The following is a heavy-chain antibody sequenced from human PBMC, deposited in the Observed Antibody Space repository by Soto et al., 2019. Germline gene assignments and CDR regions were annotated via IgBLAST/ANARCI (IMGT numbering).Heavy chain of an antibody. CDR1: GYPFTSYG. J-gene: IGHJ4*02. Sequence: ASVKVCFKASGYPFTSYGISWVREAPGQGLEWMGWISAYNGNTNYSQKLQVRVTTTTDTSTSTAYMELRSLRSDDTALYYCARDLSVVNALSPPNYWGQGTMVTVSS. V-gene: IGHV1-18*04. CDR3: ARDLSVVNALSPPNY. D-gene: IGHD2-21*01. CDR2: ISAYNGNT.